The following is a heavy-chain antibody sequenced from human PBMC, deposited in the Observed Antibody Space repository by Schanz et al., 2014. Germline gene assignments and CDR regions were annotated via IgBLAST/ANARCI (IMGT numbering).Heavy chain of an antibody. CDR2: VIPSLGLA. D-gene: IGHD2-2*01. CDR3: ARDTAQSCIGTSCFEYFQH. J-gene: IGHJ1*01. Sequence: QVQLVQSGAEVKKPGSSVKVSCKASRSTFSSYTISWVRQARGQGLEWMGRVIPSLGLAKYEQKFQDKVTITADRSTSTAYMELSSLKSEDTALYYCARDTAQSCIGTSCFEYFQHWGQGALVTVSS. CDR1: RSTFSSYT. V-gene: IGHV1-69*08.